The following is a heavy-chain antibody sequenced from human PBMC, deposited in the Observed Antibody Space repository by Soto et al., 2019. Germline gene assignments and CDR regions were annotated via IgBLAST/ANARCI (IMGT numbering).Heavy chain of an antibody. D-gene: IGHD3-10*01. CDR3: AKGMVRGVYYYYYGMDV. CDR2: IWFDGSNK. Sequence: GGSLRLSCAASGSIFTGYGMHWVRQAPGKGLEWVAVIWFDGSNKYYADSVKGRFTISRDNSKNTLYLQMNSLRAEDTAVYYCAKGMVRGVYYYYYGMDVWGQGTTVTVSS. CDR1: GSIFTGYG. J-gene: IGHJ6*02. V-gene: IGHV3-30*02.